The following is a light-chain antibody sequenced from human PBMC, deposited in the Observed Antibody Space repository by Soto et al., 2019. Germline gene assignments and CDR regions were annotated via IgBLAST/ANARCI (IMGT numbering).Light chain of an antibody. CDR3: CSHAASRTAWV. CDR2: EVS. Sequence: QSALTQPASVSGSPGQSITISCTGTNSDVGSSNLVSWYQQHPGRAPKLMIYEVSRRPSGVSNRFSGSKSGNTASLTISGLQAEDEADYHCCSHAASRTAWVFGGGTKLTVL. V-gene: IGLV2-23*02. CDR1: NSDVGSSNL. J-gene: IGLJ3*02.